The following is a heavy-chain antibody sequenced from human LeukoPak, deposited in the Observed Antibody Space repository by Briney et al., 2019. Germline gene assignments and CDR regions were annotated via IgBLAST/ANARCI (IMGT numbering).Heavy chain of an antibody. V-gene: IGHV3-9*01. J-gene: IGHJ6*02. Sequence: PWGSLRLSCAATGFTFKDYGMHWVRQPPGKGLEWVSSINWNGGGTDYADSVKGRFTISRDNAKNSLYLQLSSLRPEDTALYYCAKHMRATNTYSFFGLDVWGQGTTVTVSS. CDR2: INWNGGGT. CDR3: AKHMRATNTYSFFGLDV. CDR1: GFTFKDYG. D-gene: IGHD1-26*01.